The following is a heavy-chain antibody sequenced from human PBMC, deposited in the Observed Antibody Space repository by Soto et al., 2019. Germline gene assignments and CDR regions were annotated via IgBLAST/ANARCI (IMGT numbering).Heavy chain of an antibody. V-gene: IGHV3-23*01. CDR3: AFSYHCDH. CDR1: GFTFTTYA. CDR2: VGRSGDDT. Sequence: EVHLLESGGDLVQPGGSLRLSCVASGFTFTTYAMSWVRQAPDKGLEWVSSVGRSGDDTYYADSVKGRLTISRDNSKNTLYLQTNSLRGEDTAVFYCAFSYHCDHWGQGTLVTVSS. J-gene: IGHJ4*02.